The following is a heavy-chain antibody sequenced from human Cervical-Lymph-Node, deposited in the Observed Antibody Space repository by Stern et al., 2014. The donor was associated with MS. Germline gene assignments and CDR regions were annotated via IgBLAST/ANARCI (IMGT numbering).Heavy chain of an antibody. V-gene: IGHV1-18*01. Sequence: QMQLVQSGAEVKKPGASVKVSCKASGYTFTSYGISWVRQAPGKGLEWMGRISSYNGNTNYAQRLEGSGTMTTDTSTSTAYMELRSLRSDDTAVYYCARGLLGSENAFDIWGQGTMVTVSS. J-gene: IGHJ3*02. CDR3: ARGLLGSENAFDI. D-gene: IGHD2-15*01. CDR2: ISSYNGNT. CDR1: GYTFTSYG.